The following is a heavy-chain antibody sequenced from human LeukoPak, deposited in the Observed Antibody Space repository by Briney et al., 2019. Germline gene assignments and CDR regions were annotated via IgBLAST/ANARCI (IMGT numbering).Heavy chain of an antibody. CDR1: GFTFSSYA. CDR3: TREPIAVAGLDY. J-gene: IGHJ4*02. V-gene: IGHV3-30-3*01. Sequence: GGSLRHSCSASGFTFSSYAMHWVRQAPGKGLEWVAVISYDGSNKYYADSVKGRFTISRDNSKNTLYLQMNSLRAEDTAVYYYTREPIAVAGLDYWGQGTLVTVSS. D-gene: IGHD6-19*01. CDR2: ISYDGSNK.